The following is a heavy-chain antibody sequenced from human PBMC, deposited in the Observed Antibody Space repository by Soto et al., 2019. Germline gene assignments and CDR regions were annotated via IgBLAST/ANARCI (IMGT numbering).Heavy chain of an antibody. J-gene: IGHJ4*02. CDR3: AKAPTNYGSGSYYYY. V-gene: IGHV3-23*01. CDR2: ISGSGGST. Sequence: EVQLLESGGGLVQPGGSLRLSCAASGFTFSSYAMSWVRQAPGKGLEWVSAISGSGGSTYYADSVKGRFTISRDNSKNTMYLQMNSLRAEDTAVYYCAKAPTNYGSGSYYYYWGQGTLVTVSS. D-gene: IGHD3-10*01. CDR1: GFTFSSYA.